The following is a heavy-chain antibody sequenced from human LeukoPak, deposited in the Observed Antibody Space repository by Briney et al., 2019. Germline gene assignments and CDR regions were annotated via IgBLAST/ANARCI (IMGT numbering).Heavy chain of an antibody. CDR3: ARGASSSWYDDAFDI. V-gene: IGHV1-18*01. CDR1: GYTFTSYG. J-gene: IGHJ3*02. D-gene: IGHD6-13*01. Sequence: RASVKVSCKASGYTFTSYGISWVRQAPGQGLEWMGWISAYSGNTNYAQKLQGRVTMTTDTSTSTAYMELRSLRSDDTAVYYCARGASSSWYDDAFDIWGQGTMVTVSS. CDR2: ISAYSGNT.